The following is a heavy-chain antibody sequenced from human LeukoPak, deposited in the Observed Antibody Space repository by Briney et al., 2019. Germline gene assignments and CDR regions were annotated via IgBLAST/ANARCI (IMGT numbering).Heavy chain of an antibody. V-gene: IGHV3-23*01. CDR3: AKELAYDFWSGQFDY. CDR1: GFTFSRYA. Sequence: GGPLRLSCAASGFTFSRYAIHWVRQAPGKGLEWVSSMSGRGDNTYYADSVRGRFTISRDSSKNTVYLQMNSLRAEDTAVYYCAKELAYDFWSGQFDYWGQGTLVTVSS. J-gene: IGHJ4*02. D-gene: IGHD3-3*01. CDR2: MSGRGDNT.